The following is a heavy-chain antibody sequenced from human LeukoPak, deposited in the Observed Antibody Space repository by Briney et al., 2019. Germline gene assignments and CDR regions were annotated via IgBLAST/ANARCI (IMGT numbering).Heavy chain of an antibody. CDR2: ISSSSSSYI. V-gene: IGHV3-21*01. D-gene: IGHD2-21*01. J-gene: IGHJ5*02. Sequence: GGSLRLSCAASGFTFSSYSMNWVRQAPGKGLEWVSSISSSSSSYIYYADSVKGRFTISRDNAKNSLYLQMNSLRAEDTAVYYCARDQGGAEFDPWGQGTLVTVSS. CDR1: GFTFSSYS. CDR3: ARDQGGAEFDP.